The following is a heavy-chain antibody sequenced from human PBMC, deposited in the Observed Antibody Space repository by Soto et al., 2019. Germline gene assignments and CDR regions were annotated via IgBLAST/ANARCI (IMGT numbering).Heavy chain of an antibody. CDR2: IYYSGGT. CDR1: GGSISSGGYY. CDR3: ARDREYCSGDKCYETGSAY. V-gene: IGHV4-31*03. J-gene: IGHJ4*02. Sequence: SETLSLTCTVSGGSISSGGYYWSWIRQHPGKGLEWIGYIYYSGGTYYNPSLKSRVTISVDTSKNQFSLKLSSVTAEDTAVYYCARDREYCSGDKCYETGSAYWGQGTLVTVSS. D-gene: IGHD2-15*01.